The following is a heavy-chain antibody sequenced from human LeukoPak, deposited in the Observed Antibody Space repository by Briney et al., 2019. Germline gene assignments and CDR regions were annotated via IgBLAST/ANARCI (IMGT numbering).Heavy chain of an antibody. CDR1: GFTFSSYE. D-gene: IGHD2-15*01. CDR2: TWSDGSDY. V-gene: IGHV3-33*08. Sequence: AGGSLRLSCAASGFTFSSYEMNWVRQAPGKGLEWVALTWSDGSDYFYPDSVRGRLTISRDNSKNTVYLQMNSLRDEDTAVYFCARDRGYCRGGRCYSNYFDLWGQGTLVTVSS. CDR3: ARDRGYCRGGRCYSNYFDL. J-gene: IGHJ4*02.